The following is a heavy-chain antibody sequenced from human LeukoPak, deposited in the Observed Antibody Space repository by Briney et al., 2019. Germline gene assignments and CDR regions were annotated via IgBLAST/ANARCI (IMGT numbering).Heavy chain of an antibody. CDR1: GFTFDDYA. CDR3: AINGGGDSGYGNFDY. D-gene: IGHD5-12*01. V-gene: IGHV3-9*01. CDR2: INWNSDSI. J-gene: IGHJ4*02. Sequence: SLRLSCAVSGFTFDDYAMHWVRQVPGQGLEWVSGINWNSDSIGYADSVKGRFTTSRDNAKNSLYLQMNSLRAEDTAFYYCAINGGGDSGYGNFDYWGQGTLVTVSS.